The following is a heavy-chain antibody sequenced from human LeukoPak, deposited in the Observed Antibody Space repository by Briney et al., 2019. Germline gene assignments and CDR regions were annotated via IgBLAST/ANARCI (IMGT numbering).Heavy chain of an antibody. V-gene: IGHV1-3*02. CDR2: TNAGNGNT. CDR1: GYILTNYA. Sequence: ASVKVSCKASGYILTNYAIHWVSQAPGQRLEWMGWTNAGNGNTKYSQEFQGRVTITRDTSANTAYMELSSLRSEDMAVYYCARSAEGYCSGASCSEYYFDYWGQGTLVTVSS. CDR3: ARSAEGYCSGASCSEYYFDY. J-gene: IGHJ4*02. D-gene: IGHD2-15*01.